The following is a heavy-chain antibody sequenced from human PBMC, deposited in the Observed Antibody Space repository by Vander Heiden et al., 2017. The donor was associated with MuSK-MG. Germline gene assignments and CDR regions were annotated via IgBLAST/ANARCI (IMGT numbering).Heavy chain of an antibody. Sequence: EVQLVESGGGLVQPGGSLRLSCAASGFTFSDHYMDWVRQAPGKGLEWVGRTRNKANSYTTEYAASVKGRFTISRDDSKNSLYLQMNSLKTEDTAVYYCARVSGSGSYSDAFDIWGQGTMVTVSS. CDR1: GFTFSDHY. D-gene: IGHD3-10*01. CDR2: TRNKANSYTT. V-gene: IGHV3-72*01. CDR3: ARVSGSGSYSDAFDI. J-gene: IGHJ3*02.